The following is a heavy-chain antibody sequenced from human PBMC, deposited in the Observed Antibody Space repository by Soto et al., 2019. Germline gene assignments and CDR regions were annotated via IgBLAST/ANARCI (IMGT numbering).Heavy chain of an antibody. Sequence: PGGSLRLSCAASGFTFSNTWMSWVRQAPGKGLEWVGRIKSKTDGGTTDYAAPVKGRFTISRDDSKNTLYLQMNSLKTEDTAVYYCTTDSYYYDSSGYYSRRPFDYWGRGTLVTVSS. V-gene: IGHV3-15*01. D-gene: IGHD3-22*01. CDR3: TTDSYYYDSSGYYSRRPFDY. J-gene: IGHJ4*02. CDR1: GFTFSNTW. CDR2: IKSKTDGGTT.